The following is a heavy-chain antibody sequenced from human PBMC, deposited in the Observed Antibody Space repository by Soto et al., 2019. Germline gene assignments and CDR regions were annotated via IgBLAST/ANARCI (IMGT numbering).Heavy chain of an antibody. J-gene: IGHJ4*02. CDR1: GFTFADYS. Sequence: EVQLVESGGGPVKPGGSLRLSCAASGFTFADYSMSYVRQAPGKGLEWVSSISGAGAYIYYADSVKGRFTISRDNAKNSVPLQMHSLRVEDTAVYYCARVPAEGVSSSSSCYPFDFWGQGTLVAVSS. CDR3: ARVPAEGVSSSSSCYPFDF. CDR2: ISGAGAYI. V-gene: IGHV3-21*01. D-gene: IGHD2-2*01.